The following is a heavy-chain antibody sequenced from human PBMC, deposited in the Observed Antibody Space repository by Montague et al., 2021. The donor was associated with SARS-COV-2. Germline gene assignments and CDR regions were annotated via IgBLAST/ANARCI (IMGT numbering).Heavy chain of an antibody. D-gene: IGHD3-3*01. V-gene: IGHV4-39*02. CDR3: ARGRSGFFNPLDY. CDR1: DDSITSSTYY. CDR2: FYYTGST. J-gene: IGHJ4*02. Sequence: SETLSLTCAVSDDSITSSTYYWAWIRQPPGKGLEWIGSFYYTGSTYYNPSLKSRVTMSVDTSKKHFSLNLNSVTAADTALYYCARGRSGFFNPLDYWGQGTLVTVSS.